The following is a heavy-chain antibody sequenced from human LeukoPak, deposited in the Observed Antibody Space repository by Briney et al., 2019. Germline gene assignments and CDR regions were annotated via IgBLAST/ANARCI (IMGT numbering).Heavy chain of an antibody. Sequence: PSETLSLTCTVSGYPISSGYYWGWIRQPPGKGLEWIGSIYHSGSTYYNPSLKSRVTISVDTSKNQFSLKLNSVTAADTAVYYCARRNRYSSALFDYWGQGALVTVSS. D-gene: IGHD6-19*01. J-gene: IGHJ4*02. CDR2: IYHSGST. V-gene: IGHV4-38-2*02. CDR3: ARRNRYSSALFDY. CDR1: GYPISSGYY.